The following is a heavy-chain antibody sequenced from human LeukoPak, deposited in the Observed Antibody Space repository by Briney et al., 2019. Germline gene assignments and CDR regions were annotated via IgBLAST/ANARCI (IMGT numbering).Heavy chain of an antibody. CDR3: AIDSSGYSY. V-gene: IGHV5-51*01. D-gene: IGHD3-22*01. CDR1: GSRFTSYW. Sequence: PGASLQISCKGSGSRFTSYWIGRARQMPGKGLEWMGIIYPGDSDTRYSPSFQGQVTISADKSISTAYLQWSSLKASDTAMYYCAIDSSGYSYWGQGTLVTVSS. CDR2: IYPGDSDT. J-gene: IGHJ4*02.